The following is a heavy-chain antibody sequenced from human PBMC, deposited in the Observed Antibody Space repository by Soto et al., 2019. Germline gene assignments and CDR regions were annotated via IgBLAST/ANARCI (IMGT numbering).Heavy chain of an antibody. Sequence: GGSLRLSCAASGFTFSNYWMAWVRQAPGKGLEWVANIKQDGSETNFVDSVKGRFTISRNSAKNSLHLQMNSLRAEDTAVYYCARIDCTGDNCNPYYHYGMDVWGQGTTVTVS. V-gene: IGHV3-7*01. CDR1: GFTFSNYW. CDR3: ARIDCTGDNCNPYYHYGMDV. D-gene: IGHD2-8*02. CDR2: IKQDGSET. J-gene: IGHJ6*02.